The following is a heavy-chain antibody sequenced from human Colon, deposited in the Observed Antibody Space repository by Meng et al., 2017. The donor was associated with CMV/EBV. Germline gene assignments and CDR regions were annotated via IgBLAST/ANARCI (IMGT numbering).Heavy chain of an antibody. CDR1: SMYA. V-gene: IGHV3-23*01. CDR2: IRGSGGST. CDR3: AKDKYYYDSSGYYRNPVFDY. Sequence: SMYAVSWVRHAPGKGLEWVSTIRGSGGSTYYADSVEGRFTISRDNSKNTLYLQMNSLRAEDTAVYYCAKDKYYYDSSGYYRNPVFDYWGQGTLVPSPQ. J-gene: IGHJ4*02. D-gene: IGHD3-22*01.